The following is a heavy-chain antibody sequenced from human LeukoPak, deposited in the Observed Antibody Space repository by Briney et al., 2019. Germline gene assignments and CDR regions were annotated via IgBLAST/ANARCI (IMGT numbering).Heavy chain of an antibody. Sequence: WIRQPPGKGLEWVSGINWNGGSTAYADSVKGRFTISRDNAKNSLCLQMNSLRVEDTALYYCARGHSGSYYGAFDYWGRGTLVTVSS. CDR3: ARGHSGSYYGAFDY. CDR2: INWNGGST. J-gene: IGHJ4*02. V-gene: IGHV3-20*03. D-gene: IGHD1-26*01.